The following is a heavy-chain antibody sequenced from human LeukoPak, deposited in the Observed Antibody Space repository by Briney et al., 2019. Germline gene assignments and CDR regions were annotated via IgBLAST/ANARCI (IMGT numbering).Heavy chain of an antibody. CDR3: ARGWDRAHPTGFEFDV. D-gene: IGHD1-26*01. CDR1: GFTSSSYE. J-gene: IGHJ4*02. Sequence: PGGSLRLSCAASGFTSSSYEMNWVRQAPGKGLEWVSFISSSGTTINQPDSVKGRFTISRDNAKNSVHLQMDNLRVEDTAVYYCARGWDRAHPTGFEFDVWGQGTLVTVSS. V-gene: IGHV3-48*03. CDR2: ISSSGTTI.